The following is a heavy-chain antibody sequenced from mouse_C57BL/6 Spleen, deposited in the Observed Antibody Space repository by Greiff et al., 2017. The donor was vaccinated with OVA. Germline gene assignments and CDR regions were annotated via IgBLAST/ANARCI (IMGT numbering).Heavy chain of an antibody. CDR3: ARARYYYGSSFYFDY. CDR1: GFTFSDYY. V-gene: IGHV5-16*01. D-gene: IGHD1-1*01. Sequence: EVKVVESEGGLVQPGSSMKLSCTASGFTFSDYYMAWVRQVPEKGLEWVANINYDGSSTYYLDSLKSRFIISRDNATNILYLQMSSLKSEDTATYYCARARYYYGSSFYFDYWGQGTTLTGSS. CDR2: INYDGSST. J-gene: IGHJ2*01.